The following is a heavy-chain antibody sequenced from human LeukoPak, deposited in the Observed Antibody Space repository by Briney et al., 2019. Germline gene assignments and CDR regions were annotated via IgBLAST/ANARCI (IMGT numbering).Heavy chain of an antibody. J-gene: IGHJ5*01. V-gene: IGHV4-4*07. CDR1: GGSISSGY. Sequence: KPSETLSLTYTVSGGSISSGYWTWIRQPAGKGLEWIGCINASGSTRHNPSLKSRVTMSVDTSKNQFSLKMSSVTAADTAVYFCATGMPGDYDYNCFDSWGQGTLVTVSS. CDR2: INASGST. CDR3: ATGMPGDYDYNCFDS. D-gene: IGHD5-12*01.